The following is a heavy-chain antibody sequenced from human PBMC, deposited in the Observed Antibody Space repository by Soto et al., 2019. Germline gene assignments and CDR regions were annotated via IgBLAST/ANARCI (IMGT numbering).Heavy chain of an antibody. V-gene: IGHV2-5*01. CDR2: IYWNDDK. J-gene: IGHJ1*01. Sequence: GSGPTLVNPTQTLTLTCTFSGFSLSTDEVGVGWIRQPPGKALEWLGIIYWNDDKRYSPSLKSRLTITKDTSKNQVVLIMTNMDPVDTATEDCAHRHPTAFDEWGPGTRVTVAS. CDR1: GFSLSTDEVG. D-gene: IGHD3-9*01. CDR3: AHRHPTAFDE.